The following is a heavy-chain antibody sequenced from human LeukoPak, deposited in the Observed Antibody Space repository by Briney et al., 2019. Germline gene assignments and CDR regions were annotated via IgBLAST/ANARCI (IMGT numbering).Heavy chain of an antibody. J-gene: IGHJ6*04. V-gene: IGHV3-48*03. CDR1: GFTFSSYE. CDR2: ISSSGSTI. CDR3: AELGITMIGGV. Sequence: GGSLRLSCAASGFTFSSYEMNWVRQAPGKGLEWVSYISSSGSTIYYADSVKGRFTITRDNAKNSLYLQMDSLRAEDTAVYYCAELGITMIGGVWGKGTTVTISS. D-gene: IGHD3-10*02.